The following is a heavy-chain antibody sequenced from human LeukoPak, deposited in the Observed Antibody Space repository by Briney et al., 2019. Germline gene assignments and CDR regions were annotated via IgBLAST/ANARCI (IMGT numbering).Heavy chain of an antibody. V-gene: IGHV3-30-3*01. CDR1: GFTFSSYA. J-gene: IGHJ4*02. Sequence: GRSLRLSCAASGFTFSSYAMHWVRQAPGKGLEWVAVISYDGSNKYYADSEKGRFTISRDNSKNTLYLQMNSLRAEDTAVYYCAGDPSYYDSSGYLNWGQGTLVTVSS. D-gene: IGHD3-22*01. CDR2: ISYDGSNK. CDR3: AGDPSYYDSSGYLN.